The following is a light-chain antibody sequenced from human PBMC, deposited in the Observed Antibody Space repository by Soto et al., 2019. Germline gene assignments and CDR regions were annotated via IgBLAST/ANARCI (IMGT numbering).Light chain of an antibody. CDR3: QQSYSSPPT. V-gene: IGKV1-39*01. J-gene: IGKJ1*01. Sequence: DIQMTQSPFSLFASVGDRVTITCRASQSISSYLNWYQQRPGKAPKLLIFAASSLQSGVPSRFSGSRSGPDFTLTISSLQPEDFATYYCQQSYSSPPTFGQGTKVDIK. CDR2: AAS. CDR1: QSISSY.